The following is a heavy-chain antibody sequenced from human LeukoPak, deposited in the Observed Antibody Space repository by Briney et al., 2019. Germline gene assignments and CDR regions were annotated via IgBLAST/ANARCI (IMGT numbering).Heavy chain of an antibody. Sequence: PGGALRLSCAACGFSFSRYWMSWVGQAPGKGVEGVAYISSSSRTIYYAESVKGRVTISRDNGKNKVYIQMNSLRAEDTAVYYCASTSSYSAFDYWGQGTLVTVSS. V-gene: IGHV3-48*01. CDR1: GFSFSRYW. D-gene: IGHD2-15*01. CDR3: ASTSSYSAFDY. J-gene: IGHJ4*02. CDR2: ISSSSRTI.